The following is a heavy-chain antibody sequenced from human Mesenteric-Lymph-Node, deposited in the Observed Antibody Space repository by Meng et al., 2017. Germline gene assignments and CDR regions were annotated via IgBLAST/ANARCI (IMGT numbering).Heavy chain of an antibody. D-gene: IGHD3-9*01. Sequence: SLKISCVASGFTFGDYAMSWVRQAPGKGLEWVGFIRSKAYGGTTEYAASVKGRFTISRDDSKSIAYLQMNSLKTEDTAVYYCTRDSHLLRYFDWLSNYYYYGMDVWGQGTTVTVSS. CDR2: IRSKAYGGTT. J-gene: IGHJ6*02. CDR3: TRDSHLLRYFDWLSNYYYYGMDV. CDR1: GFTFGDYA. V-gene: IGHV3-49*04.